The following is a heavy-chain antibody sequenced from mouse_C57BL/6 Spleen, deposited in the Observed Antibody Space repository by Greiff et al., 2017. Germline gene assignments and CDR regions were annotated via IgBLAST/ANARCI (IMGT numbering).Heavy chain of an antibody. CDR1: GYTFTSYW. CDR2: IDPSDSYT. Sequence: QVQLQQPGAELVKPGASVKLSCKASGYTFTSYWMQWVKQRPGQGLEWIGEIDPSDSYTNYNQKFKGKATVTVDTSSSTAYMQLSSLTSEDSAVYYWARSGAYDYGSDYWGQGTTLTVSS. V-gene: IGHV1-50*01. CDR3: ARSGAYDYGSDY. D-gene: IGHD2-4*01. J-gene: IGHJ2*01.